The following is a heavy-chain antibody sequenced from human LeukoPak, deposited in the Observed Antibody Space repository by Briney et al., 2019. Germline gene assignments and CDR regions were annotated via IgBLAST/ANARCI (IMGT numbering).Heavy chain of an antibody. D-gene: IGHD1-26*01. CDR2: IYPGDSDS. J-gene: IGHJ4*02. V-gene: IGHV5-51*01. Sequence: GESLKISCKGSGYSFPIYCIGWVRQMPGKGVEWMGIIYPGDSDSRYSPSFQGQVTISADESISTAYLQWISLKASDAAMYYCARHLGSWELDYWGQGTLVTVSS. CDR3: ARHLGSWELDY. CDR1: GYSFPIYC.